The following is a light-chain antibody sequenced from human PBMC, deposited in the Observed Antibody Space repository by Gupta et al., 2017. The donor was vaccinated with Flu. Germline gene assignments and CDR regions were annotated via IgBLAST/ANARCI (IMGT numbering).Light chain of an antibody. CDR2: EVS. J-gene: IGLJ1*01. CDR3: SSYTSSSTLEV. V-gene: IGLV2-14*01. Sequence: QSALTQPASVSGSPGQSITISCTGTSSDVGGYNYVSWYQQHPGKAPKLMIYEVSNRPSGVSNRFSGSKSGNTAYLTISGLQAEDEADYYCSSYTSSSTLEVFGTGTKVTGL. CDR1: SSDVGGYNY.